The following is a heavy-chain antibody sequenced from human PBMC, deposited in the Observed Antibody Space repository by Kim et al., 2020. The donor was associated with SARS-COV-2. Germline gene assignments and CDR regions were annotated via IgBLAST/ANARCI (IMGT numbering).Heavy chain of an antibody. CDR3: ARDLAYYDSSGYGGAFDI. CDR2: ISSSSSYT. J-gene: IGHJ3*02. CDR1: GFTFSDYY. Sequence: GGSLRLSCAASGFTFSDYYMSWIRQAPGKGLEWVSYISSSSSYTNYADSVKGRFTISRDNAKNSLYLQMNSLRAEDTAVYYCARDLAYYDSSGYGGAFDIWGQGTMVTVSS. V-gene: IGHV3-11*06. D-gene: IGHD3-22*01.